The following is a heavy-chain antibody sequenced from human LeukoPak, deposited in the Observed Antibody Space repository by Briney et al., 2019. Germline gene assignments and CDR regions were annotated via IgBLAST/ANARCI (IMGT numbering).Heavy chain of an antibody. J-gene: IGHJ4*02. CDR3: ARDDSSGYYSDYFDY. CDR1: GFTFSSYS. CDR2: ISSSSSYI. V-gene: IGHV3-21*01. Sequence: GGSPRLSCAASGFTFSSYSMNWVRQAPGKGLEWVSSISSSSSYIYYADSVKGRFTISRDNAKNSLYLQMNSLRAEDTAVYYCARDDSSGYYSDYFDYWGQGTLVTVSS. D-gene: IGHD3-22*01.